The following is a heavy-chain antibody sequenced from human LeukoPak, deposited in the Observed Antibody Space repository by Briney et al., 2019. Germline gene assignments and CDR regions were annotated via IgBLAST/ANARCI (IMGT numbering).Heavy chain of an antibody. V-gene: IGHV3-23*01. CDR1: GFTFSSYA. Sequence: GGSLRLSCAASGFTFSSYAMSWVRQAPGKGLEWVSLISGSGGSTYYADSVKGRFTISRDNSKNTLCLQMNSLRAEDTAVYYCAKGGYSSPFDPWGQGTLVTVSS. CDR2: ISGSGGST. J-gene: IGHJ5*02. CDR3: AKGGYSSPFDP. D-gene: IGHD6-13*01.